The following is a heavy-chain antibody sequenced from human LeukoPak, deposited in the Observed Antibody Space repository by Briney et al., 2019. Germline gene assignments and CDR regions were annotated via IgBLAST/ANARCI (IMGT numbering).Heavy chain of an antibody. CDR3: ARDLYYYGSGDYYYYMDV. D-gene: IGHD3-10*01. CDR2: IYHSGST. J-gene: IGHJ6*03. CDR1: GYSISSGYY. Sequence: SSETLSLTCTVSGYSISSGYYWGWIRQPPGKGLEWIGSIYHSGSTYYNPSLKSRVTISVDTSKNQFSLKLSSVTAADTAVYYCARDLYYYGSGDYYYYMDVWGQGTLVTVSS. V-gene: IGHV4-38-2*02.